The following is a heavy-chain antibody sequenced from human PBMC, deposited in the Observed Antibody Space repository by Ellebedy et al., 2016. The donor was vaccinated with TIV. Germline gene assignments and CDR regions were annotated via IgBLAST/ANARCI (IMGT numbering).Heavy chain of an antibody. J-gene: IGHJ6*02. Sequence: GESLKISXAASGFTFSSYAMHWVRQAPGKGLEYVSAISSNGGSTYYANSVKGRFTISRDNSKNTLYLQMGSLRAEDMAVYYCARFKEVGAPRDYYYGMDVWGQGTTVTVSS. CDR1: GFTFSSYA. CDR2: ISSNGGST. V-gene: IGHV3-64*01. D-gene: IGHD1-26*01. CDR3: ARFKEVGAPRDYYYGMDV.